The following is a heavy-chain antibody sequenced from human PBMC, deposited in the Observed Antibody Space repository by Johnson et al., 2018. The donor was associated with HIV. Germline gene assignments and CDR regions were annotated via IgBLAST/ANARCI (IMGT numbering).Heavy chain of an antibody. CDR2: ISWNSGSI. D-gene: IGHD5-18*01. V-gene: IGHV3-20*04. Sequence: VQLVESGGGVVRPGGSLRLSCAASGFTFDDYDMSWVRQAPGKGLEWVSGISWNSGSIGYADSVKGRFTISRDNAKNSLYLQMNSLRTEDTAVYYCARWIQLWVAFDIWGQGTMVTVSS. J-gene: IGHJ3*02. CDR1: GFTFDDYD. CDR3: ARWIQLWVAFDI.